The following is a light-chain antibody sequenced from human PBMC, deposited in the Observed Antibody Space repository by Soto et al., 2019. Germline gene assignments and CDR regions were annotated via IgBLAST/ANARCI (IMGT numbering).Light chain of an antibody. Sequence: EIVLTQSPATLSLSPGGRATLSCRASQSVSLSLAWYQQRPGQAPRLLIYDASNRASGIPARFSGSGSGTDFTLTISCLEPEDFAVYYCQQRSNWPPLTFGGGTKVDIK. V-gene: IGKV3-11*01. J-gene: IGKJ4*01. CDR3: QQRSNWPPLT. CDR1: QSVSLS. CDR2: DAS.